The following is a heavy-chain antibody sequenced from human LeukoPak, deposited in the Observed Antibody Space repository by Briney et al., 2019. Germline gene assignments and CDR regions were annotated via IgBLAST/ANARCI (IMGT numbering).Heavy chain of an antibody. CDR3: AGYDFWRGYSG. CDR2: INHSGST. J-gene: IGHJ4*02. Sequence: EWIGEINHSGSTNYNPSLKSRVTISVDTSKNQFSLKLSSVTAADTAVYYCAGYDFWRGYSGWGQGTLVTVSS. V-gene: IGHV4-34*01. D-gene: IGHD3-3*01.